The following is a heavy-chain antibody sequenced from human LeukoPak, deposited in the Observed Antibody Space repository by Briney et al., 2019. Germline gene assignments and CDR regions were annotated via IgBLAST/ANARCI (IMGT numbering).Heavy chain of an antibody. CDR2: IYYSGST. D-gene: IGHD3-22*01. Sequence: SETLSLTCTVSGGSISSYYWSWIRQPPGKGLEWIGYIYYSGSTNYNPSLKSRVTISVDTSKNQFSLKLSSVTAADTAVYYCASQSPGGTMIVVLIHDAFDIWGQGTMVTVSS. V-gene: IGHV4-59*12. J-gene: IGHJ3*02. CDR3: ASQSPGGTMIVVLIHDAFDI. CDR1: GGSISSYY.